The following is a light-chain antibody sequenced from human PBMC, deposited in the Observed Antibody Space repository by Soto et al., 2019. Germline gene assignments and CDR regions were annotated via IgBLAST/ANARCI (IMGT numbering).Light chain of an antibody. CDR1: HGISSY. CDR3: QQLNSYPFLT. J-gene: IGKJ4*01. V-gene: IGKV1-9*01. Sequence: DIQLTQSPSFLSASVGDRVTITCRASHGISSYLALYHQKPGKAPNLLIYAASTLQSGIPSRFSGSVSGTEFTLTISSLQPEDFATYYCQQLNSYPFLTFGGGTKVEIK. CDR2: AAS.